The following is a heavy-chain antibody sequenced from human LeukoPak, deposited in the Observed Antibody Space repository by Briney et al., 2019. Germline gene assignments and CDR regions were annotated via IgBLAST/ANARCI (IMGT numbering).Heavy chain of an antibody. CDR3: ARDGIWFGDY. CDR1: GFTFSSYA. J-gene: IGHJ4*02. CDR2: ISSNGGST. D-gene: IGHD3-10*01. V-gene: IGHV3-64*01. Sequence: RTGGSLGLSCAASGFTFSSYAMHWVRQAPGKGLEYVSAISSNGGSTYYANSVKGRFTISRDNSKNTLYLQMGSLRAEDMAVYYCARDGIWFGDYWGQGTLVTVSS.